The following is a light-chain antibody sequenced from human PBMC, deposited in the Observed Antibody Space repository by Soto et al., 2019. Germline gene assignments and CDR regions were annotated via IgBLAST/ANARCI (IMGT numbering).Light chain of an antibody. CDR3: SSYTTTNSWV. J-gene: IGLJ3*02. Sequence: QSALTQPASVSGSPGQSITISCTGTNSDVGAYHYVSWYQDHPGKAPKLIIFDVSNRPSGVSDRFSGSKSGNAASLTISGLQAEDEADYYCSSYTTTNSWVFGGGTKVAVL. V-gene: IGLV2-14*03. CDR1: NSDVGAYHY. CDR2: DVS.